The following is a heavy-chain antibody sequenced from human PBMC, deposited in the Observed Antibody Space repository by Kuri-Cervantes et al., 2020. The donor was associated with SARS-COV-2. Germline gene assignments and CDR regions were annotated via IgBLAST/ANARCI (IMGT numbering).Heavy chain of an antibody. CDR2: ISWDGGST. CDR1: VFTFDDYT. Sequence: GGSLRLSCAASVFTFDDYTMHWVRQAPGKGLEWVSLISWDGGSTYYADSVKGRFTISRDNSKNSLYLQMNSLRTEGTALYYCASLRGPWGQGTLVTVSS. CDR3: ASLRGP. D-gene: IGHD5-12*01. J-gene: IGHJ5*02. V-gene: IGHV3-43*01.